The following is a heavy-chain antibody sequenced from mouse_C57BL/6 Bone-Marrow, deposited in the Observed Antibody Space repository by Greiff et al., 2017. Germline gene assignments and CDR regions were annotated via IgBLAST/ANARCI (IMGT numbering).Heavy chain of an antibody. CDR3: TRPGSNNYYDMDD. V-gene: IGHV6-6*01. Sequence: EVMLVESGGGLVQPGGSMKLSCAASGFTFSNAWMDWVRQSPEKGLEWVAEIRNKANNHATYYTESVKGRFTISRDDSKSSVYLQMNSVRAEDTGIYYCTRPGSNNYYDMDDWGQGTSVTVSS. D-gene: IGHD1-1*02. J-gene: IGHJ4*01. CDR1: GFTFSNAW. CDR2: IRNKANNHAT.